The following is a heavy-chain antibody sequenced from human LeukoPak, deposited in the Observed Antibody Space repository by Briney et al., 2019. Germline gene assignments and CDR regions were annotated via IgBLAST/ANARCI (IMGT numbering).Heavy chain of an antibody. D-gene: IGHD2-2*01. CDR3: AKLTRGYCSSTACPNWFDP. V-gene: IGHV1-2*02. Sequence: AAVKVSCKASGYTFTGYYMHWVRQAPGQGLEWMGWINLNSGVTDYAQKFQGRVTITRETSISTAYLEVSSLRSDDTAVYYCAKLTRGYCSSTACPNWFDPWGQGTLVTVSS. CDR1: GYTFTGYY. CDR2: INLNSGVT. J-gene: IGHJ5*02.